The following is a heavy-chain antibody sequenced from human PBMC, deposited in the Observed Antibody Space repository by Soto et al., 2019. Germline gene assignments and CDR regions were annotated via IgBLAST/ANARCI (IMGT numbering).Heavy chain of an antibody. D-gene: IGHD5-18*01. J-gene: IGHJ3*02. Sequence: QVQLVESGGGVVQPGRSLRLSCAASGFTFSSYGMHWVRQAPGKGLEWVAVISYDGSNKYYADSVKGRFTISRDNSKNTLYLQMNRLRAEDTAVYYCAKERPKVQLWSAHAFDIWGQGTMVTVSS. CDR3: AKERPKVQLWSAHAFDI. CDR1: GFTFSSYG. CDR2: ISYDGSNK. V-gene: IGHV3-30*18.